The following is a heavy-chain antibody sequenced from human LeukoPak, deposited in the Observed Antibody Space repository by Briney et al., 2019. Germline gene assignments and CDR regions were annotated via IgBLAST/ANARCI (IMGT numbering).Heavy chain of an antibody. CDR2: INPNSGGT. V-gene: IGHV1-2*06. CDR3: ARACSGGSCYSDNWIGP. D-gene: IGHD2-15*01. Sequence: ASVKVSCKASGYTFTGYYIHWVRQAPGQGREGMGRINPNSGGTNYAQKFQGRVTMTRDTSISTAYMELSRLRSDDTAVYYCARACSGGSCYSDNWIGPWGQGTLVTVSS. J-gene: IGHJ5*02. CDR1: GYTFTGYY.